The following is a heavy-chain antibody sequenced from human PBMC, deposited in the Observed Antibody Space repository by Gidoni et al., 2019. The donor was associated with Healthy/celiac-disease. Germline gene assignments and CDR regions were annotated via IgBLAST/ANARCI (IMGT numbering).Heavy chain of an antibody. V-gene: IGHV5-51*01. D-gene: IGHD2-21*02. J-gene: IGHJ3*02. CDR3: ARGPSKLAYCGGDCYSDGSGGPFDI. Sequence: EVQLVQPGAEVKKPGESLKISCKGSGYSFTSHWIGWVRPIPGKGLEWMGIIYPGDSDTRYSPSFQGQVTISADKSISTAYLQWGSLKASDTAMYYCARGPSKLAYCGGDCYSDGSGGPFDIWGQGTMVTVSS. CDR2: IYPGDSDT. CDR1: GYSFTSHW.